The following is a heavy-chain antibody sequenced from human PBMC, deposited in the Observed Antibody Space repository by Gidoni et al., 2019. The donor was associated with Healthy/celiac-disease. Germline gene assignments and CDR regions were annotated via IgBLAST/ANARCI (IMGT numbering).Heavy chain of an antibody. V-gene: IGHV1-2*02. J-gene: IGHJ2*01. Sequence: QVQLVQSGAAVKKPGASVKVSCKASGYTFTGYYMHWVRQAPGQGLEWMGWINPNSGGTNYAQKFQGRVTMTRYTSISTAYMELSRLRSDDTAVYYCARDQAARPPWYFDLWGRGTLVTVSS. CDR1: GYTFTGYY. CDR3: ARDQAARPPWYFDL. CDR2: INPNSGGT. D-gene: IGHD6-6*01.